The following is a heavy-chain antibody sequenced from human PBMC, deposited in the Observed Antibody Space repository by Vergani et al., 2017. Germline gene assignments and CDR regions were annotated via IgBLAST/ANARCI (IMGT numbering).Heavy chain of an antibody. CDR1: GGTFSSYA. CDR3: ARDQFNYYDSSGYRYFDY. J-gene: IGHJ4*02. D-gene: IGHD3-22*01. CDR2: IIPIFGTA. Sequence: QVQLVQSGAEVKKPGSSVKVSCKASGGTFSSYAISWVRQAPGQGLEWMGRIIPIFGTANYAQKFHGRVTITADESTSTAYMELSSLRSEDTAVYYCARDQFNYYDSSGYRYFDYWGQGTLVTVSS. V-gene: IGHV1-69*13.